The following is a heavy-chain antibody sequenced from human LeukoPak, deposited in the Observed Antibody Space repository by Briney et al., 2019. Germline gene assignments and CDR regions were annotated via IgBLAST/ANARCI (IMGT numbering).Heavy chain of an antibody. D-gene: IGHD2-2*01. Sequence: SGTLSLTGAASGGSISSSNWWSWVRQPPGKGLEWIGEIYHSGSTNYNPSLKSRVTISVDKSKNQFSLKLSSVTAADTAVYYCARGTVVVPAARDYYYYGMDVWGKGTTVTVSS. V-gene: IGHV4-4*02. CDR3: ARGTVVVPAARDYYYYGMDV. J-gene: IGHJ6*04. CDR1: GGSISSSNW. CDR2: IYHSGST.